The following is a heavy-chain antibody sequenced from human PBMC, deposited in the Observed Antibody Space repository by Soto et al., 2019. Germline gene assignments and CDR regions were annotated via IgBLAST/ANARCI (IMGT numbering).Heavy chain of an antibody. CDR1: GGSFSNYY. CDR3: ARVRGGGPFDD. J-gene: IGHJ4*02. V-gene: IGHV4-34*09. CDR2: INQSGIT. Sequence: LSLTCAVYGGSFSNYYWSWIRQPPGKGLEWIGEINQSGITNYNPSLKSRVTISVDTSKNQFSLKLTSVTAADTAVYYCARVRGGGPFDDWGQGTLVTVSS. D-gene: IGHD1-26*01.